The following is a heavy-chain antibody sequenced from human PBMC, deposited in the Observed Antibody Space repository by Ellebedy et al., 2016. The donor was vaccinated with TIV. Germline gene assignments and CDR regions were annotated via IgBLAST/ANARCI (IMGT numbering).Heavy chain of an antibody. CDR1: GGTFSSYG. V-gene: IGHV1-69*10. Sequence: AASVKVSCKASGGTFSSYGISWVRQAPGQGLEWMGGIIPILGKANYAQKFQGRVTITADESTSTAYMELSSLRSEDTAVSYCARVGNYYGGNPSYYFDYWGQGTLVTVSS. J-gene: IGHJ4*02. CDR2: IIPILGKA. D-gene: IGHD4-23*01. CDR3: ARVGNYYGGNPSYYFDY.